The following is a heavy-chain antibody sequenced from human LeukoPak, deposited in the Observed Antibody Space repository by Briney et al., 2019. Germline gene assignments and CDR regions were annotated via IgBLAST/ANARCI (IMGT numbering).Heavy chain of an antibody. J-gene: IGHJ6*02. CDR3: ARDQGDPYYYYGMAA. Sequence: GGSLRLSCAASGFTVSSNYMSWVRQAPVKGLEWVSVIYSGGSTYYADSVKGRFTISRDNSKNTLYLQMNSLRAEDTAVYYCARDQGDPYYYYGMAAWGQGTTVTVSS. CDR1: GFTVSSNY. V-gene: IGHV3-66*02. CDR2: IYSGGST.